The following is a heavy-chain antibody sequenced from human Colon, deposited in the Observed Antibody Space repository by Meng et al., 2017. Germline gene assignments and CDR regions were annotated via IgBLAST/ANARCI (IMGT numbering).Heavy chain of an antibody. D-gene: IGHD6-19*01. V-gene: IGHV4-34*01. CDR1: VGSFSGHS. J-gene: IGHJ5*02. Sequence: AVVLVKPSDTLDLPVGVCVGSFSGHSLAWIRQPPGKGLEWIGEINHSGSTNYNPSLKSRVTISVDPSKNQFSLKLSSVTAADTAVYYCARERFSSGWYGGRWFDPWGQGTLVTVSS. CDR2: INHSGST. CDR3: ARERFSSGWYGGRWFDP.